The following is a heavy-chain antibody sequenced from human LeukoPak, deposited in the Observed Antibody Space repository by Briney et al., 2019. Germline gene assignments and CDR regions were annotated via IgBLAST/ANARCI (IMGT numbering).Heavy chain of an antibody. CDR3: TRVAAAAGPLSLNNWFDS. CDR1: GYTFTSYG. CDR2: ISAYNGNT. Sequence: ASVKVSCKASGYTFTSYGISWVRQAPGQGLEWMGWISAYNGNTNYAQNFQGWVTMTRDTSISTAYMGLSRLRFDDTAVYYCTRVAAAAGPLSLNNWFDSWGQGTLVTVSS. V-gene: IGHV1-18*01. J-gene: IGHJ5*01. D-gene: IGHD6-13*01.